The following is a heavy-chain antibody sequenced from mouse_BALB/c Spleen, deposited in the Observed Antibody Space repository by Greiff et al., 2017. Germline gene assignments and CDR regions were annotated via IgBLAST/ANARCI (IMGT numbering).Heavy chain of an antibody. J-gene: IGHJ2*01. CDR1: GYTLPDSW. Sequence: VQLQQPGAELVMPGASVKMSCKASGYTLPDSWMHWVKQRPGQGLEWIGAIDTSDSYTSYNQKFKGKATLTVDESSSTAYMQLSSLTSEDSAVYYCARSVAGNYFFDYWGQGTTLTVSS. CDR3: ARSVAGNYFFDY. V-gene: IGHV1-69*01. D-gene: IGHD2-1*01. CDR2: IDTSDSYT.